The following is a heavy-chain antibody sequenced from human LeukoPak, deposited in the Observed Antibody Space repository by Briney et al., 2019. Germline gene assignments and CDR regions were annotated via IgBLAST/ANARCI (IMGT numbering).Heavy chain of an antibody. Sequence: EASVKVSCKASGYTFTSYGISWVRQAPGQGLEGMGWISAYKGNTNYAQKLQGRVTMTTDTSTSTAYMELRSLRSDDTAVYYCARVIWYSSSCYGDYWGQGTLVTVSS. V-gene: IGHV1-18*04. J-gene: IGHJ4*02. CDR1: GYTFTSYG. CDR3: ARVIWYSSSCYGDY. D-gene: IGHD6-13*01. CDR2: ISAYKGNT.